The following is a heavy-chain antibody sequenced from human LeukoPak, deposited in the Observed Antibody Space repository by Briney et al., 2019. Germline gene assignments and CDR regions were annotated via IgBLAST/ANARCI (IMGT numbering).Heavy chain of an antibody. CDR2: IYYSGST. CDR1: GGSISSSSYC. V-gene: IGHV4-39*01. Sequence: PSETLSLTCTVSGGSISSSSYCWGWIRQPPGKGLEWIGSIYYSGSTYYNPSLKSRVTISVDTSKNQFSLKLSSVTAADTAVYYCARGSVLRHFNYWDQGTLVTVSS. D-gene: IGHD3-3*01. J-gene: IGHJ4*02. CDR3: ARGSVLRHFNY.